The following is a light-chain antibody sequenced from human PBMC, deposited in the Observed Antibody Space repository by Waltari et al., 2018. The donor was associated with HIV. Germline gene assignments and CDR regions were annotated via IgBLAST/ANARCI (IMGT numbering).Light chain of an antibody. CDR2: EVT. CDR3: CSFAGSFTWV. J-gene: IGLJ3*02. V-gene: IGLV2-23*02. CDR1: QIAFGVYTL. Sequence: ALTHPAPVSGSPAQSIPIPCPGTQIAFGVYTLSSWYQQHPGKAPKLMIYEVTKRPSGVSHRLSGSKSGNTASLTISGLQPEDEADYYCCSFAGSFTWVFGGGTKLTVL.